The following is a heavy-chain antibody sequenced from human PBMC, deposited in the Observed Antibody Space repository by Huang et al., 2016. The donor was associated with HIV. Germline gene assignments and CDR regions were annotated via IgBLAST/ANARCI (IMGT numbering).Heavy chain of an antibody. CDR1: GDFISSTTYY. Sequence: QLQLQESGPGQVKPSETLSLTCTGSGDFISSTTYYWGWIRQSPGKGLEWVGSVYQSGSTNSNPSLKSRVTLSVYTSRNQLSLRLNSVTAADTAVYYCASQHIGAAATWFWGRGTQVAVSS. V-gene: IGHV4-39*01. CDR3: ASQHIGAAATWF. D-gene: IGHD6-13*01. J-gene: IGHJ4*02. CDR2: VYQSGST.